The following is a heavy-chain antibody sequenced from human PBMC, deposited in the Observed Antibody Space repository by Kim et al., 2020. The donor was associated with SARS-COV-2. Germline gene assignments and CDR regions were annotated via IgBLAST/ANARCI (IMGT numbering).Heavy chain of an antibody. CDR3: ARVHTLYGSGSYWFDP. V-gene: IGHV4-39*01. D-gene: IGHD3-10*01. CDR2: IYYSGST. Sequence: SETLSLTCTVSGGSISSSSYYWGWIRQPPGKGLEWIGSIYYSGSTYYNPSLKSRVTISVDTSKNQFSLKLSSVTAADTAVYYCARVHTLYGSGSYWFDPWGQGTLVTVSS. J-gene: IGHJ5*02. CDR1: GGSISSSSYY.